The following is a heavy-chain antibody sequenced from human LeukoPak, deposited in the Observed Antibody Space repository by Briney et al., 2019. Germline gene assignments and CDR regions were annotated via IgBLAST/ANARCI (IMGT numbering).Heavy chain of an antibody. Sequence: SETLSLTCTVSGGCISSHYWSWIRQPPGKGLEWIGYIYYSGSTNYNPSLKSRVTISVDTSKNQFSLKLSSVTAADTAVYYCARDRDLESLDPWGQGTLVTVSS. CDR2: IYYSGST. CDR3: ARDRDLESLDP. D-gene: IGHD1-1*01. V-gene: IGHV4-59*11. CDR1: GGCISSHY. J-gene: IGHJ5*02.